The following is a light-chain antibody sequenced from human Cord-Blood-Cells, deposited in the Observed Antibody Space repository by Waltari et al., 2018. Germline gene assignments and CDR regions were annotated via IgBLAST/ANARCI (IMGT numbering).Light chain of an antibody. Sequence: QSVLTQPPSGSGAPGQRVTISCTGSSSNSGAGYAVHWYQQLPGTAPKLLIYGNSNRPSGVPDRFSGSKSGTSASLAITGLQAEDEADYYCHSYDSSLSGWVFGGGTKLTVL. J-gene: IGLJ3*02. V-gene: IGLV1-40*01. CDR1: SSNSGAGYA. CDR2: GNS. CDR3: HSYDSSLSGWV.